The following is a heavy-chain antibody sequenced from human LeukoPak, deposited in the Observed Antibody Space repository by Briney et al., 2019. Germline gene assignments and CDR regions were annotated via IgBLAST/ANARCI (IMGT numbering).Heavy chain of an antibody. D-gene: IGHD3-10*01. CDR2: ISSTSNYI. V-gene: IGHV3-21*01. CDR1: GVTFSSYS. Sequence: GGSLRLSCAVSGVTFSSYSMNWVRQAPGKGLELVSSISSTSNYINYADSVKGRFTISRDNAKNSLSLQMNSLRAEDTAVYYCADASGTYWGQGTVVTVSS. J-gene: IGHJ4*02. CDR3: ADASGTY.